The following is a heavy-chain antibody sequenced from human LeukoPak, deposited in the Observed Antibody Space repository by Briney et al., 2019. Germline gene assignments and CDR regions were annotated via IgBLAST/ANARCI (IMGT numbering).Heavy chain of an antibody. CDR3: ARDQWTYDSSGYKGLGAFDI. CDR2: IYYSGST. Sequence: SETLSLTCTVSGGSISSHYWSWIRQPPGKGLEWIGYIYYSGSTNYNPSLKSRVTISVDTSKHQFSLKLSSVTAADTAVYYCARDQWTYDSSGYKGLGAFDIWGQGTMVTVSS. V-gene: IGHV4-59*11. D-gene: IGHD3-22*01. J-gene: IGHJ3*02. CDR1: GGSISSHY.